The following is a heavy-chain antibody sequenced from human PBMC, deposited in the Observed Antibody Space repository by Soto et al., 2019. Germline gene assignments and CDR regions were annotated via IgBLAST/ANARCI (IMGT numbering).Heavy chain of an antibody. CDR3: AKSRYSDSSGDFDDF. CDR1: GFTFSNYA. V-gene: IGHV3-23*01. D-gene: IGHD3-22*01. J-gene: IGHJ4*02. Sequence: EVQLLESGGGLVQPGGSLRLSCAASGFTFSNYAMSWVRQAPGKGLEWVSGIGGRATSAYYADSVKGRFAISRDNSYNTLFLQLNSLRDEDTAVYYCAKSRYSDSSGDFDDFWGQGTLVSVSS. CDR2: IGGRATSA.